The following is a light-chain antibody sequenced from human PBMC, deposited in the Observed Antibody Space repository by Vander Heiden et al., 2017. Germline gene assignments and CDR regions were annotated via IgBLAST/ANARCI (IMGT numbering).Light chain of an antibody. CDR1: RSDVGVYNF. V-gene: IGLV2-8*01. CDR2: EVS. Sequence: QSAPPQPPSASGSPGQSVTISCTGTRSDVGVYNFVSWYQQYPGKVPKLIIYEVSKRPSGVPDRFSGSKSGNTASLTVSGLQAEDEADYYCSSYGGSNNLVFGGGTKLTVL. J-gene: IGLJ2*01. CDR3: SSYGGSNNLV.